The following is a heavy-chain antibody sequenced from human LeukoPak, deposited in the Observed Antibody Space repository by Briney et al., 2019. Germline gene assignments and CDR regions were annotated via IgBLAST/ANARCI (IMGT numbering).Heavy chain of an antibody. CDR2: IKQDGSEK. J-gene: IGHJ4*02. D-gene: IGHD3-10*02. Sequence: PGGSLRLSCAASGFTFSSYWMSWVRQAPGKGLEWVANIKQDGSEKYYVDSVKGRFTISRDNAKNSLYLQMNSLRAEDTAVYYCARNSAADVRGVIDYWGQGTLVTVSS. CDR3: ARNSAADVRGVIDY. V-gene: IGHV3-7*01. CDR1: GFTFSSYW.